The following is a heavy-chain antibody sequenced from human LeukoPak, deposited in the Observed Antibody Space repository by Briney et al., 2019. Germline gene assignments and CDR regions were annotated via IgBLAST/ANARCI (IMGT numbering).Heavy chain of an antibody. J-gene: IGHJ6*03. Sequence: SETLSLTCAVYGGSFSGYYWSWIRQPPGKGLEWIGEINHSGSTNYNPSLKSRVTISVDTSKNQFSLKLSSVIAADTAVYYCARIEAVTSGSKYYYYYMDVWGKGTTVTVSS. V-gene: IGHV4-34*01. D-gene: IGHD4-17*01. CDR2: INHSGST. CDR3: ARIEAVTSGSKYYYYYMDV. CDR1: GGSFSGYY.